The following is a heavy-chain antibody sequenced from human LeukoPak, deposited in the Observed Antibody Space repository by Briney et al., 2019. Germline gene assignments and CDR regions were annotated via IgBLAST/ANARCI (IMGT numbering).Heavy chain of an antibody. V-gene: IGHV3-30*18. J-gene: IGHJ3*02. CDR3: AKEFAAFDI. Sequence: GGSLRLSCAASGFTFSSYGMHWVRQAPGKGLEWVAVISYDGSNKYYADSVKGRFTISRDNSKSTLYLQMNSLRAEDTAVYYCAKEFAAFDIWGQGTMVTVSS. CDR2: ISYDGSNK. CDR1: GFTFSSYG.